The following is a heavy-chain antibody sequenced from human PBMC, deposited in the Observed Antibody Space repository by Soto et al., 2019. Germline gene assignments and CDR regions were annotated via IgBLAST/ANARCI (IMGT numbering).Heavy chain of an antibody. D-gene: IGHD2-2*02. J-gene: IGHJ4*02. CDR3: ATIPATTILTDY. Sequence: SKTLSLTCTVSGGAITNSYSWGSFRQPPGKGLEWIGSIYYSGSTYYNPSLKSRVTISVDTSKNQFSLKLSSVTAADTAVYYCATIPATTILTDYWGQGTLVTVS. CDR1: GGAITNSYS. V-gene: IGHV4-39*01. CDR2: IYYSGST.